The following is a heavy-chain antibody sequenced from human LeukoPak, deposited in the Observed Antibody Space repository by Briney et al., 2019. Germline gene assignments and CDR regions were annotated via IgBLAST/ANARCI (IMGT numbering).Heavy chain of an antibody. CDR1: GYTFTSYA. Sequence: ASVKVSCTASGYTFTSYAMHWVRQAPGQRLEWMGWINAGNGNTKYSQKFQGRVTITRDTSASTAYMELSSLRSEDTAVYYCARVPANDFWSGYYGDYYYGMDVWGQGTTVTVSS. CDR2: INAGNGNT. D-gene: IGHD3-3*01. CDR3: ARVPANDFWSGYYGDYYYGMDV. V-gene: IGHV1-3*01. J-gene: IGHJ6*02.